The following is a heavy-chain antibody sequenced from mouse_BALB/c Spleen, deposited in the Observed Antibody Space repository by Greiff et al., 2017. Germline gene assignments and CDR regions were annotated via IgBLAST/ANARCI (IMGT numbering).Heavy chain of an antibody. J-gene: IGHJ2*01. D-gene: IGHD2-14*01. CDR2: INPYYGST. Sequence: VQLKQTGPELVKPGASVKISCKASGYSFTDYIMLWVKQSHGKSLEWIGNINPYYGSTSYNLKFKGKATLTVDKSSSTAYMQLNSLTSEDSAVYYCARSGRYEDYFDYWGQGTTLTVSS. CDR1: GYSFTDYI. CDR3: ARSGRYEDYFDY. V-gene: IGHV1-39*01.